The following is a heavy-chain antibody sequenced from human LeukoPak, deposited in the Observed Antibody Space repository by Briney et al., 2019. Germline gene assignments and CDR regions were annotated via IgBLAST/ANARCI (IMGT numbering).Heavy chain of an antibody. CDR1: GFSFNNYW. CDR2: IKQDGSEK. V-gene: IGHV3-7*01. Sequence: GGSLRLSCAASGFSFNNYWMNWVRQAPGKGLEWVANIKQDGSEKYYVDSVKGRFTISRDNTKNSLYLQMNSLRAEDTAVYYCARDFTMVRGAKTGFDYWGQGTLVTVSS. CDR3: ARDFTMVRGAKTGFDY. J-gene: IGHJ4*02. D-gene: IGHD3-10*01.